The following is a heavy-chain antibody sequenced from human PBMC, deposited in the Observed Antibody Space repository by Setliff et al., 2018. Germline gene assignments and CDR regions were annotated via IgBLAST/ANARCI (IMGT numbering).Heavy chain of an antibody. CDR3: VKDRVNDGVWDFDS. V-gene: IGHV3-23*01. CDR1: GFTFRDYT. Sequence: PGESLKISCAASGFTFRDYTMAWVRQAPGKGLEWVAGVIQVGNGYYADSMKGRSVISRDNSRNSCFLQLSNLRPEDTATYYCVKDRVNDGVWDFDSWGQGIVVTVSS. D-gene: IGHD4-17*01. J-gene: IGHJ4*02. CDR2: VIQVGNG.